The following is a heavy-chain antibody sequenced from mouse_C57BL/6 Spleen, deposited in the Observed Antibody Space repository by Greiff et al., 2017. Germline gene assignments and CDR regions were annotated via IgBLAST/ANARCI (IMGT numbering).Heavy chain of an antibody. CDR2: FHPYNDDT. V-gene: IGHV1-47*01. J-gene: IGHJ4*01. CDR3: ARTNYETLNAMDY. D-gene: IGHD1-1*01. Sequence: VQLKESGAELVKPGASVKMSCKASGYTFTTYPIEWMKQNHGKSLEWIGNFHPYNDDTKYNEKFKGKATLTVEKSSSTVYLELSRLTSDDSAVYYCARTNYETLNAMDYWGQGTSVTVSS. CDR1: GYTFTTYP.